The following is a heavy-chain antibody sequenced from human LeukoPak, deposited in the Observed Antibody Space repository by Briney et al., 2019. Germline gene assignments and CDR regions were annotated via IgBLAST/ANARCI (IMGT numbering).Heavy chain of an antibody. CDR2: ISGNGDRT. D-gene: IGHD6-6*01. CDR3: AKDRWQPVDWRGFDN. CDR1: GFTFSGYA. V-gene: IGHV3-23*01. Sequence: PGGSLRLSCAVSGFTFSGYALSWVRQAPGKWLEWVSGISGNGDRTYYADSVKGRFTISRDYSKNTLFPQMNSLRAEDTAVYYCAKDRWQPVDWRGFDNWGQGTLVTVSS. J-gene: IGHJ4*02.